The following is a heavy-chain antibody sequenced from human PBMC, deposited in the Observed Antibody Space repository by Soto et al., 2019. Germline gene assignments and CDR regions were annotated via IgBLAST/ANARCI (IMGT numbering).Heavy chain of an antibody. Sequence: QVQLQESGPGLVEPSGTLSLTCAVSGASISNTNWWSWVRQPPGKGLEWIGEIYHSGTTNCDPSLKSRVTISVDKSKNQFSVKLSSVTAAYTAVYYCAIPGAGDFDYWGQGTLVTVSS. CDR3: AIPGAGDFDY. D-gene: IGHD1-26*01. CDR1: GASISNTNW. CDR2: IYHSGTT. V-gene: IGHV4-4*02. J-gene: IGHJ4*02.